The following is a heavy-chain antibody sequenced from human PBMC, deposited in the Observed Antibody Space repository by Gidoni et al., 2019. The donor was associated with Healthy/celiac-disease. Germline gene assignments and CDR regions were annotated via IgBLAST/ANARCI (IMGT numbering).Heavy chain of an antibody. CDR2: IKSKTDGGTT. Sequence: EVQLVESGGGLVKPGGSLRLSCAASGFTFSNAWMSWVRQAPGKGLEWVGRIKSKTDGGTTDYAAPVKGRFTISRDDSKNTLYLQMNSLKTEDTAVYYCTTDPDSSSTYWFDPWGQGTLVTVSS. CDR3: TTDPDSSSTYWFDP. V-gene: IGHV3-15*01. CDR1: GFTFSNAW. D-gene: IGHD6-6*01. J-gene: IGHJ5*02.